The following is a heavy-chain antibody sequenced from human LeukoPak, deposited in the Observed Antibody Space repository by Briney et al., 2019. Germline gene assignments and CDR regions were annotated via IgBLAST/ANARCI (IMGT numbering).Heavy chain of an antibody. Sequence: EGSLRLSCAGSGFTFSDYNMRWIPTAPGKGLEWVSSISRSGSTKYYADAVKGRFTISRDNAKNSLSLQMNGLRAEDTAVYYCAKVQAGSPVDYYYYMNVWGKGTTVTVSS. CDR3: AKVQAGSPVDYYYYMNV. D-gene: IGHD1-1*01. J-gene: IGHJ6*03. CDR1: GFTFSDYN. CDR2: ISRSGSTK. V-gene: IGHV3-11*01.